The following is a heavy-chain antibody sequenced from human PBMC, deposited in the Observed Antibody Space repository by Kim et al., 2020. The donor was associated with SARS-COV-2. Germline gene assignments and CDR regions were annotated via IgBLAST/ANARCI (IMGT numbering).Heavy chain of an antibody. Sequence: GGSLRLSCAASGFTFSSYAMHWVRQAPGKGLEWVAVISYDGSNKYYADSVKGRFTISRDNSKNTLYLQMNSLRAEDTAVYYCARDKLRAVVVAATLDYWGQGTLVTVSS. J-gene: IGHJ4*02. D-gene: IGHD2-15*01. V-gene: IGHV3-30*04. CDR3: ARDKLRAVVVAATLDY. CDR1: GFTFSSYA. CDR2: ISYDGSNK.